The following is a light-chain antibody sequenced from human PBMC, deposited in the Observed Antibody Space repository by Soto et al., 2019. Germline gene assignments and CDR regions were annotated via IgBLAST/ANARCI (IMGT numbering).Light chain of an antibody. V-gene: IGLV2-14*01. J-gene: IGLJ1*01. Sequence: QSVLTQPASVSGSPGQSITISCTGTSSDVGGYNFVSWYQQHPGKAPKLMISEVSNRPSGVSNRFSGSKSGNTASLTISGLQTEDEAYYYCSSYTITTALVFGSGTTVTVL. CDR3: SSYTITTALV. CDR1: SSDVGGYNF. CDR2: EVS.